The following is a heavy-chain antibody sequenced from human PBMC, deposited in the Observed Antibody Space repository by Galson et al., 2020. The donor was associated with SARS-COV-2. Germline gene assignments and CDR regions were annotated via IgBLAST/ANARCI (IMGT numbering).Heavy chain of an antibody. CDR3: AALDMATQPFDY. CDR1: GGSLSTHA. J-gene: IGHJ4*02. Sequence: SVKVSCKASGGSLSTHAFSWVRQAPGQGLEWMRGIIPIFGTSNYAQKFQGRVTITAHKSTSTAYMDLSSLRSEDTAVFYCAALDMATQPFDYWGQGTMVTVSS. D-gene: IGHD1-1*01. V-gene: IGHV1-69*06. CDR2: IIPIFGTS.